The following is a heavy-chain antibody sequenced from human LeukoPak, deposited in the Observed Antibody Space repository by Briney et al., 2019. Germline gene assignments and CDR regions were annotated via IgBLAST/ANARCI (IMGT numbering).Heavy chain of an antibody. CDR1: GGSISSYF. J-gene: IGHJ1*01. CDR3: ARHPYRGNSDFHH. V-gene: IGHV4-59*08. D-gene: IGHD4-23*01. CDR2: IYYSGST. Sequence: PSETLSVTCTVSGGSISSYFWSWIRQPPGKGLEWIGYIYYSGSTNYNPSLKSRVTISVDTSKNQFSLKLGSVTAADTAVYSCARHPYRGNSDFHHWGQGTLVIVSS.